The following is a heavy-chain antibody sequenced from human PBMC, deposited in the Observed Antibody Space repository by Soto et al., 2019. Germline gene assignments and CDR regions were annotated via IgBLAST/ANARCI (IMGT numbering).Heavy chain of an antibody. CDR1: GFTFNRYA. J-gene: IGHJ3*02. D-gene: IGHD2-2*01. Sequence: EVQLLESGGGLVQPGGSLRLSCAASGFTFNRYAMSWVRQGPGKGLEWVSGISGSAGSTYYADYVKGPFTISRYNSENMLYRQLCSLRAADTAVYYCAKDIVVVLAGGDAFDIWGQGTMVSVSS. CDR2: ISGSAGST. CDR3: AKDIVVVLAGGDAFDI. V-gene: IGHV3-23*01.